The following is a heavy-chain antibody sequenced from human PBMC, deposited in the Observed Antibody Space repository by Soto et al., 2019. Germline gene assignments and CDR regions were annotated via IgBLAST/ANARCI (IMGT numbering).Heavy chain of an antibody. CDR1: GFTFSNYW. J-gene: IGHJ3*02. V-gene: IGHV3-74*01. Sequence: EVQLVESGGGLVQPGGSLRLSCAASGFTFSNYWMHWVRQAPGKGLVWVSRINSDGSSTSYADSVKGRFTISRDNAKNTLYLQMNSLRAEDTAVYYCARTGFASSGYYPGTGAFDIWGQGTMVTVSS. CDR3: ARTGFASSGYYPGTGAFDI. CDR2: INSDGSST. D-gene: IGHD3-22*01.